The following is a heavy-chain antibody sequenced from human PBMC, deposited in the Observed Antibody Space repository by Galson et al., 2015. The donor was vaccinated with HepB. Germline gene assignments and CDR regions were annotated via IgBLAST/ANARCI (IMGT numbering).Heavy chain of an antibody. CDR2: IWYDGSNK. D-gene: IGHD3-22*01. V-gene: IGHV3-33*06. CDR3: ADDSSGYFAFDI. J-gene: IGHJ3*02. Sequence: LRLSCAASGFTFSSYGMHWVRQAPGKGLEWVAVIWYDGSNKYYADSVKGRFTISRDNSKNTLYLQMNSLRAEDTAVYYCADDSSGYFAFDIWGQGTMVTVSS. CDR1: GFTFSSYG.